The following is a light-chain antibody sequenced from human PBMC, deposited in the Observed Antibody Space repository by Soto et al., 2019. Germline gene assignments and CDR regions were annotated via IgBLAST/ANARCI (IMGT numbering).Light chain of an antibody. CDR1: QSVSYN. CDR2: GAF. Sequence: EIVMTQSPATLSVSPGETATLSCRASQSVSYNLACYQQKPGQGPRLLIYGAFTRATGIPARFSGSGSGTEFTLTICSLQSEDFAGDYCQQYKNWPPLTFGGGTKVEIK. V-gene: IGKV3-15*01. CDR3: QQYKNWPPLT. J-gene: IGKJ4*01.